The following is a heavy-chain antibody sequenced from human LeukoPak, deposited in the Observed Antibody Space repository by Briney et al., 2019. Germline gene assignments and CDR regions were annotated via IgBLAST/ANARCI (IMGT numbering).Heavy chain of an antibody. Sequence: SVKVSCKASGGTFSSYAISWVRQAPGQGLEWMGGIIPIFGTANYAQKFQGRVTITADESTSTAYMELSSLRSEDTAVYYCARVDGAYCGGDCYPDLYYYYYGMDVWGQGTTVTVSS. CDR2: IIPIFGTA. CDR3: ARVDGAYCGGDCYPDLYYYYYGMDV. D-gene: IGHD2-21*02. CDR1: GGTFSSYA. V-gene: IGHV1-69*13. J-gene: IGHJ6*02.